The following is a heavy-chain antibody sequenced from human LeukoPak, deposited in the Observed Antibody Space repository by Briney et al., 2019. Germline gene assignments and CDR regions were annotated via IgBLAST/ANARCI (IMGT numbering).Heavy chain of an antibody. CDR3: ARSGLAAAGTPFDY. V-gene: IGHV1-69*04. CDR1: GYTFTSYG. Sequence: GASVKVSCKASGYTFTSYGISWVRQAPGQGLEWMGRIIPILGIANYAQKFQGRVTITADKSTSTAYMELSSLRSEDTAVYYCARSGLAAAGTPFDYWGQGTLVTVSS. J-gene: IGHJ4*02. CDR2: IIPILGIA. D-gene: IGHD6-13*01.